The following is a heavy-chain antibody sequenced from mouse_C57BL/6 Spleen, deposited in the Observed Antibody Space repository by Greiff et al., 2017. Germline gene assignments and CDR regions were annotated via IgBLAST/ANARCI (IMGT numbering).Heavy chain of an antibody. D-gene: IGHD2-2*01. V-gene: IGHV14-2*01. J-gene: IGHJ2*01. CDR1: GFNIKDYY. CDR3: ARWRDGYALDG. Sequence: VQLQQSGAELVKPGASVKLSCTASGFNIKDYYMHWVKQRTEQGLEWIGRIDPEDGDTKYAPKFQGKATLTADTSSNTAYLQLSSLTSEDTAVYYCARWRDGYALDGWGQGTTLTVSS. CDR2: IDPEDGDT.